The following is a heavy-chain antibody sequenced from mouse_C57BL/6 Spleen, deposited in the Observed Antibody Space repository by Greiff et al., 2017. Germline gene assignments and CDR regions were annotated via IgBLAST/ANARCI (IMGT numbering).Heavy chain of an antibody. CDR1: GYTFTSYW. Sequence: QVQLQQPGAELVKPGASVKMSCKASGYTFTSYWITWVKQRPGQGLEWIGDIYPGSGSTNYNAKFKGKATLTVDTSSSTAYLRLGSLTSEDSAVYYCARSGRDAMDCWGQGTSVTVSS. CDR3: ARSGRDAMDC. CDR2: IYPGSGST. J-gene: IGHJ4*01. V-gene: IGHV1-55*01.